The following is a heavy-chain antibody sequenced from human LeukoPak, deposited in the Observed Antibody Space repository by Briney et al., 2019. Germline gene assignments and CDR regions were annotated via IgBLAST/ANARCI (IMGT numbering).Heavy chain of an antibody. CDR2: VTGSATST. Sequence: GGSLRLSCAASGFTFKYFAMNWVRQAPGKGLEWVATVTGSATSTYYADSVKGRFTISRDNSNNTLYLQMISLRAEDTAVYYCAKWQDVIHWGYFDSWGQGTLVTVSS. CDR3: AKWQDVIHWGYFDS. CDR1: GFTFKYFA. V-gene: IGHV3-23*01. J-gene: IGHJ4*02. D-gene: IGHD3-16*01.